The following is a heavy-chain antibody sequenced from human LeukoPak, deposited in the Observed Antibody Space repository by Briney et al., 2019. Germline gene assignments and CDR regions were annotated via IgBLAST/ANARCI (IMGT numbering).Heavy chain of an antibody. V-gene: IGHV1-24*01. CDR1: GSTLTELS. J-gene: IGHJ4*02. D-gene: IGHD1-26*01. CDR2: FDPEDGET. Sequence: ASVKVSCKVSGSTLTELSMHWVRQAPGKGLEWRGGFDPEDGETIYAQKFQGRVTMTEDTSTDTAYMELSSLRSEDTAVYYCATHSGGSYWYDYWGQGTLVTVSS. CDR3: ATHSGGSYWYDY.